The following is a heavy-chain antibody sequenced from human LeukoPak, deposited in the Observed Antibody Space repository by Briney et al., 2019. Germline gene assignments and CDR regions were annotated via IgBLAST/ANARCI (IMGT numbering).Heavy chain of an antibody. J-gene: IGHJ4*02. CDR1: GFTFKNSA. CDR2: IRSSGRTT. D-gene: IGHD1-26*01. V-gene: IGHV3-23*01. CDR3: AKPPENVVGTSPFHVDS. Sequence: PGGSLRLSCAASGFTFKNSAMNWVRQAPGKGPEWVAVIRSSGRTTDYADSVKGRFTISRDNSNNTLFLQMIRLRAEDTAVYYCAKPPENVVGTSPFHVDSWGQGTLVTVSS.